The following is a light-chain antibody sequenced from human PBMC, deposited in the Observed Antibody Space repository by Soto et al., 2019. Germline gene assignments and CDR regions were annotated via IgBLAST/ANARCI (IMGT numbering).Light chain of an antibody. CDR2: AAS. J-gene: IGKJ4*01. Sequence: DIQLTQSPSFLSASVGDRVTISCRASQGISSYLAWYQHKPGKAPNLLISAASTLQSGVPSRFSGSGSGTNFTLTISSLEPEDFAVYYCQQRSNWPLTFGGGTKVDIK. CDR3: QQRSNWPLT. V-gene: IGKV1-9*01. CDR1: QGISSY.